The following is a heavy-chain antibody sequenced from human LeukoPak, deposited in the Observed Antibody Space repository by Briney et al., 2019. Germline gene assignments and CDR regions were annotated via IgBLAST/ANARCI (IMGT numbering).Heavy chain of an antibody. V-gene: IGHV3-74*01. CDR3: ASPLTGSSGLDS. Sequence: GGSLRLSCAASGFTFSSYWMYWVRQAPGKGLVWVSRIDSDGSTTSYADSVKGRFTISRDNAKNTLYLQMNSLRAEDTAVYYCASPLTGSSGLDSWGQGTLVTVSS. CDR1: GFTFSSYW. J-gene: IGHJ4*02. D-gene: IGHD6-19*01. CDR2: IDSDGSTT.